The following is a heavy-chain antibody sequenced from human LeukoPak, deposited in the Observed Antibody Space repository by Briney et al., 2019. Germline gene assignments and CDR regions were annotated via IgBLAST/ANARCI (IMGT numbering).Heavy chain of an antibody. CDR2: ISSSSSYI. V-gene: IGHV3-21*01. CDR1: GFTFSSYS. D-gene: IGHD3-3*01. CDR3: ARVLRFLEWSTYYYYMDV. Sequence: GGSLRLSCAASGFTFSSYSMNWVRQAPGKGLEWVSSISSSSSYIYYADSVKGRFTISRDNAKNSLYLQMNSLRAEDTAVYYCARVLRFLEWSTYYYYMDVWGKGTTVTVSS. J-gene: IGHJ6*03.